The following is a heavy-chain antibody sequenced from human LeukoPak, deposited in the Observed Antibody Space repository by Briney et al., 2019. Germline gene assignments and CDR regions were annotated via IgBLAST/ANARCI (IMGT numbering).Heavy chain of an antibody. CDR1: GFSFSSYG. CDR3: AKKYSTGLDP. D-gene: IGHD1-26*01. J-gene: IGHJ5*02. CDR2: IRNDGSNT. Sequence: GGSLRLSCAASGFSFSSYGMHWLRQAPGKGLEWVAFIRNDGSNTYYADSVKGRFTISRDNSKNTLYLQMNSLRAEDTAIYYCAKKYSTGLDPWGQGTLVTVSS. V-gene: IGHV3-30*02.